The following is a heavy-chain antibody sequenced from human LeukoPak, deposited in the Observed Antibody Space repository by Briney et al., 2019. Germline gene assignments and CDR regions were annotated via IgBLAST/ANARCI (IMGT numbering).Heavy chain of an antibody. V-gene: IGHV4-34*01. D-gene: IGHD3-22*01. J-gene: IGHJ4*02. CDR1: GWSFSGYY. Sequence: SETLSLTCAVYGWSFSGYYWSWIRQPPGKGLEWIGEINHSGSTNYNPSLKSRVTISVDTSKNQFSLKLSSVTAADTAVYYCARVRDTYYYDSSGQQFDYWGQGTLVTVSS. CDR3: ARVRDTYYYDSSGQQFDY. CDR2: INHSGST.